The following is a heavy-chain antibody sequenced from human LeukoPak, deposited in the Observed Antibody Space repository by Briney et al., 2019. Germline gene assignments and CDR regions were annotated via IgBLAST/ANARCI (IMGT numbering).Heavy chain of an antibody. CDR1: GGTFSSYA. CDR2: IIPIFGTA. Sequence: SVKVSCKASGGTFSSYAISWVRQPPGQGLEWMGGIIPIFGTANCAQKFQGRVTITTDESTSTAYMELSSLRSEDTAVYYCARSGPWGDFWSGYYADFDIWGQGTMVTVSS. J-gene: IGHJ3*02. CDR3: ARSGPWGDFWSGYYADFDI. V-gene: IGHV1-69*05. D-gene: IGHD3-3*01.